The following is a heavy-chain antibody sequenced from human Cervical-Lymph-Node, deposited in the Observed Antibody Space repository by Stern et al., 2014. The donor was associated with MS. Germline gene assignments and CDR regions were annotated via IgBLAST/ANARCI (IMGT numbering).Heavy chain of an antibody. CDR1: GYSFSTYW. V-gene: IGHV5-51*01. D-gene: IGHD6-19*01. CDR2: IYPGASDT. J-gene: IGHJ4*02. CDR3: ARRRDSRGWSDILDY. Sequence: EVQLVQSGAEVKKPGESLKISCKGAGYSFSTYWINWVRQMPGKGLEWMGHIYPGASDTKYSPSSQGQVPISVDKSPKTAYLQWSSLKASDTAVYYCARRRDSRGWSDILDYWGQGTLLIVSS.